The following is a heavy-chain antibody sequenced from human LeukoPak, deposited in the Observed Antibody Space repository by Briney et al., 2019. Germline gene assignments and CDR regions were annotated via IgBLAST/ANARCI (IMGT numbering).Heavy chain of an antibody. CDR2: ISYDGSNK. CDR1: GFTFSNYG. V-gene: IGHV3-30*18. Sequence: GGSLRLSCAASGFTFSNYGMHWVRQAPGKGLEWVAVISYDGSNKYYADSVKGRFTISRDNSKNTLYLQMNSLRAEDTAVYYCAKPFAAVSGRFSYYFDYWGQGTLVTVSS. CDR3: AKPFAAVSGRFSYYFDY. J-gene: IGHJ4*02. D-gene: IGHD6-19*01.